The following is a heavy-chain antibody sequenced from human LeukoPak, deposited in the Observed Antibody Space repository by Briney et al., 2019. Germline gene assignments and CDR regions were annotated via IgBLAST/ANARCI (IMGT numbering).Heavy chain of an antibody. D-gene: IGHD1-26*01. Sequence: SETLSLTCTVSGYSISSGYYWGWIRQPPGKGLEWIGEINHSGSTNYNPSLKSRVTISVDTSKNQFSLKLSSVTAADTAVYYCAGSGSYRYFDLWGRGTLVTVSS. CDR3: AGSGSYRYFDL. V-gene: IGHV4-38-2*02. J-gene: IGHJ2*01. CDR1: GYSISSGYY. CDR2: INHSGST.